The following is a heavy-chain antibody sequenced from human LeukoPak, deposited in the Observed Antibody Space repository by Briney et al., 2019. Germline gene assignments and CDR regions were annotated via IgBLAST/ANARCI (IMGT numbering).Heavy chain of an antibody. Sequence: GASVKVSCKASGYTFSNYGLTWVRQAPGQGLEWMAWISAYNTNTNYAQKFQGRVSMTTDTSTSTAYMELRSLRSDDTAVYYCARDGGYSSGWPWKVGPKWFDPWGQGTLVTVSS. CDR3: ARDGGYSSGWPWKVGPKWFDP. D-gene: IGHD6-19*01. J-gene: IGHJ5*02. CDR1: GYTFSNYG. V-gene: IGHV1-18*01. CDR2: ISAYNTNT.